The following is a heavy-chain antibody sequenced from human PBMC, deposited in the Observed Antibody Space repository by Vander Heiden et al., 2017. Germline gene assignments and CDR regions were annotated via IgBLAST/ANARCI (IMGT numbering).Heavy chain of an antibody. CDR1: GSTFTSHY. Sequence: QVQLVQSGAEVKKPGASVTASCKASGSTFTSHYMHWVRQAPGQGLEWMGIINPSGCSTSYAQKFQGRVTMTRDTSTSTVYMELSSLRSEDTAVYYCARTDYYYGMDVWGQGTTVTVSS. V-gene: IGHV1-46*01. CDR3: ARTDYYYGMDV. J-gene: IGHJ6*02. CDR2: INPSGCST.